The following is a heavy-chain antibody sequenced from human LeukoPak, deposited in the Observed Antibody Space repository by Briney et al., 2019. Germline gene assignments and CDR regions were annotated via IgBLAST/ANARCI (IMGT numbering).Heavy chain of an antibody. CDR3: ARAQYYYDYIDY. V-gene: IGHV4-4*07. J-gene: IGHJ4*02. CDR1: GGSISSYY. Sequence: SETLSLTCAVSGGSISSYYWSWIRQPAGKGLEWIGRIYTSGSTNYNPSLKSRVTMSVDTSKNLFSLKLSSVTAADTAVYYCARAQYYYDYIDYWGQGTLVTVSS. D-gene: IGHD3-22*01. CDR2: IYTSGST.